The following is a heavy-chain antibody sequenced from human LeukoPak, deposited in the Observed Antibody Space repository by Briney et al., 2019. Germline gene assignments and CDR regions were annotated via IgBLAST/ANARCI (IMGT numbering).Heavy chain of an antibody. CDR1: GFTLRNYW. V-gene: IGHV3-74*01. J-gene: IGHJ4*01. CDR2: ISGDGSVT. Sequence: GGSLRLFCTASGFTLRNYWMHWVRQVPGKRLVWVSRISGDGSVTNYADSVQGRFTISRDNAKNTLYLQIDSLRSEDTAVYYCARYSSSTGGASYYLDYWGHGTLVTVSS. D-gene: IGHD6-6*01. CDR3: ARYSSSTGGASYYLDY.